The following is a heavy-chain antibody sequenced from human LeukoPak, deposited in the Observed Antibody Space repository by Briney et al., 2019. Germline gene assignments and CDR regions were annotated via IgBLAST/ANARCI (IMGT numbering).Heavy chain of an antibody. D-gene: IGHD3-16*02. Sequence: GGSLRLSCAASGFTFSSYWMSWVRQAPGKGLEWVANIKQDGSEKYYVDSVKGRFTISRDNAKNSLYLQMNSLRAEDTAVYYCARMITFGGVIVEGAFDIWGQGTMVTVSS. CDR1: GFTFSSYW. V-gene: IGHV3-7*01. CDR2: IKQDGSEK. J-gene: IGHJ3*02. CDR3: ARMITFGGVIVEGAFDI.